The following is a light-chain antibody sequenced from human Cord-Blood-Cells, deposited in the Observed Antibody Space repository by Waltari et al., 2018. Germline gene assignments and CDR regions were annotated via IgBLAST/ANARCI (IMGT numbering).Light chain of an antibody. CDR3: QQYNSYSPWT. V-gene: IGKV1-5*01. J-gene: IGKJ1*01. Sequence: DIQMTQSPSTLSASVGDRVTITCRASQSISSWLAWYQQKPGKAPKLLIYDASSLESGVPSRFNGSGSGTEFTLTISSLQPDDFATYYCQQYNSYSPWTFGQGTKVEIK. CDR2: DAS. CDR1: QSISSW.